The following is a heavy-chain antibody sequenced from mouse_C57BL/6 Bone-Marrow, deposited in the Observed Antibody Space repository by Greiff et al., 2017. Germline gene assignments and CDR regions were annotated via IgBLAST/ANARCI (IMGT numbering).Heavy chain of an antibody. V-gene: IGHV1-81*01. D-gene: IGHD1-2*01. J-gene: IGHJ2*01. Sequence: VQRVESGAELARPGASVKLSCKASGYTFTSYGISWVKQRTGQGLEWIGEIYPRGGNTYYNEKVKGKATLTADKSSSTAYMKLRRLTSAESAVYLCERFYGEYWGQGTTLTVSS. CDR3: ERFYGEY. CDR2: IYPRGGNT. CDR1: GYTFTSYG.